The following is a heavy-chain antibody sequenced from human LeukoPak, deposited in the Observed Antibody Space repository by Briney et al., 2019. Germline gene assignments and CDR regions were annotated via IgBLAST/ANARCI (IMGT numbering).Heavy chain of an antibody. J-gene: IGHJ4*02. CDR2: INYSGSI. CDR3: STRGF. V-gene: IGHV4-34*01. Sequence: SETLPHTCAVYGGSFSTYYWSWGRQPPGKGLEWIGEINYSGSINYNPSLKSRVTISANTSKGQFSLKLTSVTAADTAVYYGSTRGFWGQGTLVTVSS. D-gene: IGHD3-16*01. CDR1: GGSFSTYY.